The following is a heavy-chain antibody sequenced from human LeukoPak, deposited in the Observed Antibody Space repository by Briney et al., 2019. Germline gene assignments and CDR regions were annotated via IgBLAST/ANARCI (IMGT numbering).Heavy chain of an antibody. CDR2: ISSSSSYI. CDR3: AAIAVAGTFDY. CDR1: GFTFSSYS. Sequence: GGSLRLSCAASGFTFSSYSMNWVRQAPGKGLEWVSSISSSSSYIYYADSVKGRFTISRDNAKNSLYLQMNGLRAEDTAVYYCAAIAVAGTFDYWGQGTLVTVSS. J-gene: IGHJ4*02. V-gene: IGHV3-21*01. D-gene: IGHD6-19*01.